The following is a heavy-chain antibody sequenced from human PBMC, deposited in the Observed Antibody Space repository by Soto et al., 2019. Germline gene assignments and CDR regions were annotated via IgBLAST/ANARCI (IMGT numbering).Heavy chain of an antibody. D-gene: IGHD1-1*01. CDR3: VRDVTKTLRDWCDP. CDR1: GASISGFY. V-gene: IGHV4-4*07. Sequence: PSETLSLTCTVSGASISGFYWSWIRKSSGKGLEWIGRIYATGTTDYNPSLKSRVMMSVDTSKKQFYLKLRSVPDADTALYDCVRDVTKTLRDWCDPWGQGISVTAPQ. CDR2: IYATGTT. J-gene: IGHJ5*02.